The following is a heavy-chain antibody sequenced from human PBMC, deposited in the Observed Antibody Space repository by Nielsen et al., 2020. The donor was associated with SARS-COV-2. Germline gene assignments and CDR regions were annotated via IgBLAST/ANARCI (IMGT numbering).Heavy chain of an antibody. D-gene: IGHD2-15*01. J-gene: IGHJ3*02. Sequence: GGSLRLSCAASGFTFSSYGMNWVRQAPGQGLEWVSIISGSGYNIYYADSVRGRFTISRDNAKNSLYLQMNSLRAEDTALYYCAKMVGRDDAFDIWGQGTMVTVSS. CDR1: GFTFSSYG. CDR3: AKMVGRDDAFDI. CDR2: ISGSGYNI. V-gene: IGHV3-23*01.